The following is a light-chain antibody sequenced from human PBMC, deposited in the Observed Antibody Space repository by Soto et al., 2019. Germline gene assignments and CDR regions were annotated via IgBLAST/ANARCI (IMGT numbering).Light chain of an antibody. CDR1: RSVSSRF. J-gene: IGKJ2*01. CDR3: QQYGYSPYT. CDR2: GAS. Sequence: EIMLTQSPGTLSLSPGERVTLSCWASRSVSSRFLAWYQQKPGQAPRVLIYGASSRATGIPDRFSGSGSGSDFTRTISRLEPEDFAVYYCQQYGYSPYTFGQGTKLEIK. V-gene: IGKV3-20*01.